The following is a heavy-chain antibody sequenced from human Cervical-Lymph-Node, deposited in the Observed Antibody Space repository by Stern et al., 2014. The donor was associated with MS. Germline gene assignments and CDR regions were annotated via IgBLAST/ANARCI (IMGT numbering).Heavy chain of an antibody. D-gene: IGHD2-15*01. J-gene: IGHJ3*02. CDR3: ARAGYCSPSTCSDAFDI. V-gene: IGHV1-3*01. Sequence: QVQLVQSGAEVKNPGASVKVSCKASGYSFISHAMHWVRQAPRQTFEWMGWINGDNGNTKYSQKLQGRVTITRDKTTSTAYMELSSLTSEDTAVYYCARAGYCSPSTCSDAFDIWGQGTMVTVSS. CDR2: INGDNGNT. CDR1: GYSFISHA.